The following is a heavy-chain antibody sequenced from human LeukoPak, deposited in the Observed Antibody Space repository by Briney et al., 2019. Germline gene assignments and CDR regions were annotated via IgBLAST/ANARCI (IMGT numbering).Heavy chain of an antibody. J-gene: IGHJ4*02. Sequence: SETLSLTCTTSGVSISGYQWSWIRQPAGKGLEWLGLVHKTGTDYNPSLKGRVTASLDTPNGRLSLRLASLTAADTAVYYCATGSYEGGFDNWGQGTLVIVSS. CDR1: GVSISGYQ. V-gene: IGHV4-4*07. D-gene: IGHD5-12*01. CDR2: VHKTGT. CDR3: ATGSYEGGFDN.